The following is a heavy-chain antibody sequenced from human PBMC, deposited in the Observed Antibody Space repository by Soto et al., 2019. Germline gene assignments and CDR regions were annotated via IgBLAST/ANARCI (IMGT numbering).Heavy chain of an antibody. D-gene: IGHD6-13*01. Sequence: SETLSLTCTVSGGSISSSSYYWGWTRQPPGKGLEWIGSIYYSGSTYYNPSLKSRVTISVDTSKNQFSLKLSSVTAADTAVYYCARKVSSSGTGHYYYYGMDAWGQGTTVTVSS. CDR3: ARKVSSSGTGHYYYYGMDA. V-gene: IGHV4-39*01. CDR2: IYYSGST. J-gene: IGHJ6*02. CDR1: GGSISSSSYY.